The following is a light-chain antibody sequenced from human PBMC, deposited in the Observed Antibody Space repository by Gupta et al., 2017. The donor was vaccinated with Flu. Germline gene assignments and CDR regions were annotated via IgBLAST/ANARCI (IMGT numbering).Light chain of an antibody. J-gene: IGKJ1*01. CDR2: DAS. V-gene: IGKV3D-20*01. Sequence: EIVLTQSPATLSLSPGDRATLSCGASQSVRSNYLAWYQQKTGLAPRLLIYDASRRAAGIPDRFSGSGSGTDFTLTISRLEPEDFAVYYCHQYGTSPRTFGQGTRVEIK. CDR3: HQYGTSPRT. CDR1: QSVRSNY.